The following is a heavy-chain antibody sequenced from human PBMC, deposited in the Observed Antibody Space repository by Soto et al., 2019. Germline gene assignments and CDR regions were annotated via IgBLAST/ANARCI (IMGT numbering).Heavy chain of an antibody. D-gene: IGHD1-26*01. V-gene: IGHV1-69*01. CDR1: GGTFSSYA. Sequence: QVQLVQSGAEVKKPGSSVKVSCKASGGTFSSYAISWVRQAPGQGLEWMGGIIPIFGTANYAQKFQGRVTITADESTSTADMELSSLRSEDTAVYYCARDSLGGGSYSCGYWGQGTLATVSS. J-gene: IGHJ4*02. CDR3: ARDSLGGGSYSCGY. CDR2: IIPIFGTA.